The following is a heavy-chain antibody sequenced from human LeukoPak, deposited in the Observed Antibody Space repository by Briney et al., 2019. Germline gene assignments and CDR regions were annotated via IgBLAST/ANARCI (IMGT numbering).Heavy chain of an antibody. J-gene: IGHJ4*02. CDR1: GYTFTAYY. CDR3: ASPPPLRHMVGEIYSFDY. V-gene: IGHV1-2*02. CDR2: INPNSGGT. D-gene: IGHD2-21*01. Sequence: ASVKVSCKASGYTFTAYYIHWVRQAPGQGLEWMGWINPNSGGTNYAQKFQGRVTMTRDTSISTAYMELSRLRSDDTAVYYCASPPPLRHMVGEIYSFDYGGKEPLVPVS.